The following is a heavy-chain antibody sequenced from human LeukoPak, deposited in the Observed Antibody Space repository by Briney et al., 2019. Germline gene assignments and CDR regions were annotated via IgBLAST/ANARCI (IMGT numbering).Heavy chain of an antibody. Sequence: GGSLRLSCAASGFTFSSYWMHWVRQAPGKGLVWISRINTDGSSTSYADSVKGRFTISRDNAKNTLYLQMNSLRAEDTAVYYCARDMYSSSSVRPGYWGQGTLVTVSS. CDR3: ARDMYSSSSVRPGY. J-gene: IGHJ4*02. D-gene: IGHD6-6*01. V-gene: IGHV3-74*01. CDR1: GFTFSSYW. CDR2: INTDGSST.